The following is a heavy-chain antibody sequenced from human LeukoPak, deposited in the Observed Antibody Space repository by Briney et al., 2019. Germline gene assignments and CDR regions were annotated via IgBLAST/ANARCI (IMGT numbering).Heavy chain of an antibody. CDR3: ARDGGFQLSALEY. CDR2: ISYDGSNK. CDR1: GFTFSSYA. V-gene: IGHV3-30-3*01. D-gene: IGHD2-2*01. Sequence: PSGGSLRLSCAASGFTFSSYAMHWVRQAPGKGLEWVAVISYDGSNKYYADSVKGRFTISRDNAKNSLYLQMNSLRAEDTAVYYCARDGGFQLSALEYWGQGILVTVSS. J-gene: IGHJ4*02.